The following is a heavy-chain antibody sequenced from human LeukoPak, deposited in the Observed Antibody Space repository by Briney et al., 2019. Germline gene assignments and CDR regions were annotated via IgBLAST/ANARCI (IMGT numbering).Heavy chain of an antibody. CDR3: ARDQRGRGYSSSWYSGIIDY. J-gene: IGHJ4*02. D-gene: IGHD6-13*01. Sequence: GGSLRLSCAASGFTFSSYAMHWVRQAPGKGLEYVSAISSNGGSTYYANFVKGRFTISRDNSKNTLYLQMGSLRAEDMAVYYCARDQRGRGYSSSWYSGIIDYWGQGTLATVSS. CDR2: ISSNGGST. CDR1: GFTFSSYA. V-gene: IGHV3-64*01.